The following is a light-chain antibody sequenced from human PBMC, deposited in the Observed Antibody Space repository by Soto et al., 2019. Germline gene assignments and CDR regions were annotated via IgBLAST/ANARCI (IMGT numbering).Light chain of an antibody. CDR2: GAS. CDR1: QSVSSSY. J-gene: IGKJ4*01. V-gene: IGKV3-20*01. Sequence: EIVLTQSPGTLSLSPGERATLSCRASQSVSSSYLAWYQQKPGQAPRLLIYGASSRATGIPDRFSGSGSGTDFTLTISRLEPEDFAVYYCQQYIRWPLTFGGGTKVDI. CDR3: QQYIRWPLT.